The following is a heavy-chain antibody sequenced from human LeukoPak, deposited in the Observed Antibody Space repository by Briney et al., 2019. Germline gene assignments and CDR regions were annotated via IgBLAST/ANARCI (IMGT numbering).Heavy chain of an antibody. J-gene: IGHJ5*02. CDR3: ARGDCGSGTQRGWFDP. CDR2: IYYSGST. V-gene: IGHV4-59*01. CDR1: GGSISSYY. Sequence: SETLSLTCTVSGGSISSYYWSWIRQPPGKGLEWIGYIYYSGSTNYNPSLKSRVTISVDTSKNQFSLKLSSVTAADTAVYYCARGDCGSGTQRGWFDPWGQGTLVTVSS. D-gene: IGHD3-10*01.